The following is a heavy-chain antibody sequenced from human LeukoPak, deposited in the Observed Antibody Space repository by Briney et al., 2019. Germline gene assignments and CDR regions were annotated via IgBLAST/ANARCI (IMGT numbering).Heavy chain of an antibody. CDR1: GFRFSDYE. D-gene: IGHD2-15*01. CDR3: ARELVLAAKTYWFDS. V-gene: IGHV3-11*01. J-gene: IGHJ5*01. Sequence: GGSLRLSCAASGFRFSDYEMTWIRQAPGKGLEWISHISSSGGMIYYADSVRGRFTVSRDNAKNSVLLQMNGLRVEDTALYYCARELVLAAKTYWFDSWGQGTLVAVSS. CDR2: ISSSGGMI.